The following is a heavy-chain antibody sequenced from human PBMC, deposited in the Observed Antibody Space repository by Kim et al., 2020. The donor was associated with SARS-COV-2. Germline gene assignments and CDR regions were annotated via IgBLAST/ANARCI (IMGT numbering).Heavy chain of an antibody. CDR1: GGSISSSSYY. J-gene: IGHJ4*02. D-gene: IGHD3-22*01. Sequence: SETLSLTCTVSGGSISSSSYYWGWIRQPPGKGLEWIGSIYYSGSTYYNPSLKSRVTISVDTSKNQFSLKLSSVTAADTAVYYCARVGGGGYLFDYWGQGTLVTVSS. CDR3: ARVGGGGYLFDY. V-gene: IGHV4-39*01. CDR2: IYYSGST.